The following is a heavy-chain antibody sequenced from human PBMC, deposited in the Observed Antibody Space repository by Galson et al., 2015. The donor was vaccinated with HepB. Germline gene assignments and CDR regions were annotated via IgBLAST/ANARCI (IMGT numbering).Heavy chain of an antibody. D-gene: IGHD5-18*01. J-gene: IGHJ4*02. Sequence: QSGAEVKKPGESLRISCKGSGYSFTSYWINWVRQMPGKGLELMGRIDPSDSYTKYSPSFQRHVTIPADKSINTAYLQWSSLKASDTAMYYCARFPKDNYGQTLGYWGQGTLVTVSS. CDR1: GYSFTSYW. CDR2: IDPSDSYT. CDR3: ARFPKDNYGQTLGY. V-gene: IGHV5-10-1*01.